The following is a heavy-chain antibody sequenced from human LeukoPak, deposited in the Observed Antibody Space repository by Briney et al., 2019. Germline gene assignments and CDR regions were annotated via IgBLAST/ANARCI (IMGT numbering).Heavy chain of an antibody. CDR1: GFTFNSYW. Sequence: GGSLRLSCEASGFTFNSYWMIWVRQAPGKGLEWVANINPDGSGKYYVDSVKGRFTISRDNAKNSLYLQMNSLRAEDTAVYYCARAATTYYYDTSGYYWGQGTLVTVSS. D-gene: IGHD3-22*01. J-gene: IGHJ4*02. CDR2: INPDGSGK. CDR3: ARAATTYYYDTSGYY. V-gene: IGHV3-7*01.